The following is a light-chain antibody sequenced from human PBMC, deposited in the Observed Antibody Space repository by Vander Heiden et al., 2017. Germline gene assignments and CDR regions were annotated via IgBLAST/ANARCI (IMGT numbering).Light chain of an antibody. CDR3: QSYDSSLSGVV. CDR1: SSNIGAGYD. Sequence: QPVLTQPPSVSGAPGQRVTISCTGSSSNIGAGYDVHWYPQHPGTAPNLLTYANTFSGSKSGTSAALAITGLQAEDEADYYCQSYDSSLSGVVFGGGTKLTVL. CDR2: ANT. J-gene: IGLJ3*02. V-gene: IGLV1-40*01.